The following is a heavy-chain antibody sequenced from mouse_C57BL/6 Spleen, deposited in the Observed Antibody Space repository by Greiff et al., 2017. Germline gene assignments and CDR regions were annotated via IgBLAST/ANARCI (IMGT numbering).Heavy chain of an antibody. CDR2: IDPSDSYT. CDR1: GYTFTSYW. D-gene: IGHD3-2*02. V-gene: IGHV1-50*01. CDR3: ARRGQLRDFDY. J-gene: IGHJ2*01. Sequence: QVQLQQPGAELVKPGASVKLSCKASGYTFTSYWMPWVKQRPGQGLEWIGEIDPSDSYTNYNQKFKGKATLTVDTSSSTAYMQLSSLTSEDSAIYYCARRGQLRDFDYWGQGTTLTVSS.